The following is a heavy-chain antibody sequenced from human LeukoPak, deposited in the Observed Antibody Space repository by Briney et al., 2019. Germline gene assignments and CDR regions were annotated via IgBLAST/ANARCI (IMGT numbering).Heavy chain of an antibody. V-gene: IGHV3-21*01. Sequence: GGSLRLSCAASGFTFSSYSMNWVRQAPGKGLEWVSSISSSSSYIYYADSVKGRFTTSRDNAKNSLYLQMNSLRAEDTAVYYCARDGSSTPDYDFWSGYYTLDNWFDPWGQGTLVTVSS. J-gene: IGHJ5*02. CDR1: GFTFSSYS. CDR2: ISSSSSYI. CDR3: ARDGSSTPDYDFWSGYYTLDNWFDP. D-gene: IGHD3-3*01.